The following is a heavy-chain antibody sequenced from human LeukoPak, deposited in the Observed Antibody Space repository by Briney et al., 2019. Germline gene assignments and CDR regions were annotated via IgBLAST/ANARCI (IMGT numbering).Heavy chain of an antibody. CDR2: IYYTGST. V-gene: IGHV4-59*08. Sequence: WETLSHTCTVSGGSISSYYWSWIRQPPGKGLEWIGYIYYTGSTNYNPSLKSRVTISVDTSKDQFSLNLSSVTAADTAVYYCASGGLLGGNFWGYYFDYWGQGTLVTVSS. CDR3: ASGGLLGGNFWGYYFDY. J-gene: IGHJ4*02. CDR1: GGSISSYY. D-gene: IGHD4-23*01.